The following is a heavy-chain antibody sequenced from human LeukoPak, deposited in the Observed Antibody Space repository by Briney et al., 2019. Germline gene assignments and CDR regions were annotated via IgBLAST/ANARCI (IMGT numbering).Heavy chain of an antibody. D-gene: IGHD2-15*01. Sequence: GGSLRLSCAASGFTFSSYWMHWVRQAPGKGLVWVSRINSDGSSTSYADSVKGRFTISRDNAKNTLYLQMNSLRAEDTAVYYCAKDATNCSGGSCYSAFDIWGQGTMVTVSS. V-gene: IGHV3-74*01. CDR3: AKDATNCSGGSCYSAFDI. CDR1: GFTFSSYW. J-gene: IGHJ3*02. CDR2: INSDGSST.